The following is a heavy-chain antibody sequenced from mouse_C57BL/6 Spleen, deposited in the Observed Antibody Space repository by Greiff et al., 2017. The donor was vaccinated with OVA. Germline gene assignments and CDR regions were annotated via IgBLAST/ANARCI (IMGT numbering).Heavy chain of an antibody. J-gene: IGHJ3*01. V-gene: IGHV1-82*01. CDR3: ARGSSGYAGFAY. CDR1: GYAFSSSW. CDR2: IYPGDGDT. Sequence: VKVVESGPELVKPGASVKISCKASGYAFSSSWMNWVKQRPGKGLEWIGRIYPGDGDTNYNGKFKGKATLTADKSSSTAYMQLSSLTSEDSAVYFCARGSSGYAGFAYWGQGTLVTVSA. D-gene: IGHD3-2*02.